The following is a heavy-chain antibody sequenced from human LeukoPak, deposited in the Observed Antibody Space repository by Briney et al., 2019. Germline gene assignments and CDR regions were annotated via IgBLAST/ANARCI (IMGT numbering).Heavy chain of an antibody. Sequence: PSETLSLTCTVSGXSFTGHYGTWIRQPPGKGLEWIGYIYSSGSPNYNPSLKSRVNMSLDTSKNQFSLRLSSVTAADTAVYYCARDQRADYYDNTGGIDYWGQGTLVTVSS. CDR2: IYSSGSP. J-gene: IGHJ4*02. D-gene: IGHD3-22*01. V-gene: IGHV4-59*11. CDR1: GXSFTGHY. CDR3: ARDQRADYYDNTGGIDY.